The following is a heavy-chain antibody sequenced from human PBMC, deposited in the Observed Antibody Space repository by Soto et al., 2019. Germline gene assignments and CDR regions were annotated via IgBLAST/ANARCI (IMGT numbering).Heavy chain of an antibody. V-gene: IGHV4-39*01. D-gene: IGHD2-21*02. J-gene: IGHJ4*02. CDR2: IFYSGST. CDR3: ARKVVTASSPIYYFDY. CDR1: GGSISSSIYY. Sequence: SETLSLTCTVSGGSISSSIYYGGWIRQPPGKGLEWIGSIFYSGSTYYNPSLKSRVTISVDTSKNQFSLKLYSVTAADTAMYYCARKVVTASSPIYYFDYWGQGTLVTVSS.